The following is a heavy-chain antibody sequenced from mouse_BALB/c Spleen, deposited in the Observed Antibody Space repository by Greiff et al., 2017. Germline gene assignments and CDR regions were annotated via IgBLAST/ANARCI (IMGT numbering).Heavy chain of an antibody. CDR3: TRRLIRY. CDR1: GYTFTDYE. V-gene: IGHV1-15*01. Sequence: VQLQQSGAELVRPGASVTLSCKASGYTFTDYEMHWVKQTPVHGLEWIGAIDPETGGTAYNQKFKGKATLTADKSSSTAYMELRSLTSEDSAVYYCTRRLIRYWGQGTLVTVSA. CDR2: IDPETGGT. D-gene: IGHD2-4*01. J-gene: IGHJ3*01.